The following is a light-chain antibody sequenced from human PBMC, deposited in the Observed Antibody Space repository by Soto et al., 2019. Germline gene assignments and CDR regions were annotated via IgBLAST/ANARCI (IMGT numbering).Light chain of an antibody. CDR1: QTIDRY. V-gene: IGKV1-39*01. Sequence: DLQLTQSPSSLSASVGDRVTITCRASQTIDRYIHWYQEKPGKVPKLLIYAESSLASGVPSRFSGSRSGAVFTLNISSLQHEDFATYYCQQTYIAPRAFGQGTKVEIK. CDR2: AES. CDR3: QQTYIAPRA. J-gene: IGKJ1*01.